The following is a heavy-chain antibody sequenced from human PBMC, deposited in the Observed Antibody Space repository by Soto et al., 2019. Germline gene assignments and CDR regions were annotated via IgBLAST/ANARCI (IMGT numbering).Heavy chain of an antibody. CDR3: AHRPTSTEDFYFDS. V-gene: IGHV2-5*01. CDR2: IYWNDDK. Sequence: QITLTESGPTLVTPTQTLTLTCSFSGFSLTSSGVAVGWFRQPPGKAPAWLSLIYWNDDKRYSPSLRSRLIVTGDASKNQVVLTLADADAADSGTYYCAHRPTSTEDFYFDSWGQGTLVTVSS. CDR1: GFSLTSSGVA. J-gene: IGHJ4*02.